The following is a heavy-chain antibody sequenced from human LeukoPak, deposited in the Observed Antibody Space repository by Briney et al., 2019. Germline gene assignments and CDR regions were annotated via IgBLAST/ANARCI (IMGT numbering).Heavy chain of an antibody. V-gene: IGHV4-4*02. D-gene: IGHD1-1*01. Sequence: SETLSLTCAVSGGSISSNNWWGWVRQPPGKGLEWIGEIYHSGSPNYNPSLKSRVTIPVDKSRNHFSLNLSSVTAADTAVYYCARVNINNWHSCDYWGQGTLVTVSS. CDR1: GGSISSNNW. CDR2: IYHSGSP. CDR3: ARVNINNWHSCDY. J-gene: IGHJ4*02.